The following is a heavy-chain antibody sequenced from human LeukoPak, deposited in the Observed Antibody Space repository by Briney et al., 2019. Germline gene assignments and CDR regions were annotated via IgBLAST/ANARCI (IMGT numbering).Heavy chain of an antibody. D-gene: IGHD3-10*01. J-gene: IGHJ4*02. V-gene: IGHV3-23*01. CDR2: ISNSGGST. CDR1: GFTFSSYA. Sequence: GGSLRLSCAASGFTFSSYAMSWVRQAPGKGLEWVSVISNSGGSTFYADSVKGRFTISRDNSKSTLYLQMNSLRAEDTAEYYCAKRASGSGTSLYYFDYWGQGTLVTVSS. CDR3: AKRASGSGTSLYYFDY.